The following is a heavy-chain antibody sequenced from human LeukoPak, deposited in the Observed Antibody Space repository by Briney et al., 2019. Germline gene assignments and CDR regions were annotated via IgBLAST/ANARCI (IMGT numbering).Heavy chain of an antibody. CDR1: GDSVSSNSAA. CDR3: ARGDSSGYLTRISEYYFDY. V-gene: IGHV6-1*01. CDR2: TYDRSKWYN. J-gene: IGHJ4*02. Sequence: SQTLSLTCAISGDSVSSNSAAWNWIRQSPSRGLEWLGRTYDRSKWYNDYAVSVKSRITINPDTSKNQFSLQLNSVTPEDTAVYYCARGDSSGYLTRISEYYFDYWGQGTLVTVSS. D-gene: IGHD3-22*01.